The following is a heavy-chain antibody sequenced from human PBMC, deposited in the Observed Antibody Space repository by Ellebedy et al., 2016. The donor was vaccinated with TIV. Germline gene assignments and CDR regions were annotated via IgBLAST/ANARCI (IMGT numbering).Heavy chain of an antibody. CDR1: GFSFSSYA. CDR2: VSGSGATT. D-gene: IGHD3-10*01. Sequence: GESLKISCVASGFSFSSYAMSWVRLAPGKGLEWVSGVSGSGATTYYADSVKGRFSISRDSSENTLFLQMNNLTADDTAVYYCATGSPYASGNSRVCWFDPWGQGTLVTVSS. V-gene: IGHV3-23*01. CDR3: ATGSPYASGNSRVCWFDP. J-gene: IGHJ5*02.